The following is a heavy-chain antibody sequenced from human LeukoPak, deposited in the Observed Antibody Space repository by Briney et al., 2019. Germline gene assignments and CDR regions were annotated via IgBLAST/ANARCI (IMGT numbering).Heavy chain of an antibody. CDR1: GGSISSSSYY. CDR2: IYYSGST. Sequence: SETLSLTCTVSGGSISSSSYYWGWIRQPPGKGLEWIGSIYYSGSTYYNPSLKSRVTISVDTSKNQFSLKLSSVTAADTAVYYCARSLYYDFWSGYPLDYWGQGTLVTVSS. V-gene: IGHV4-39*01. J-gene: IGHJ4*02. CDR3: ARSLYYDFWSGYPLDY. D-gene: IGHD3-3*01.